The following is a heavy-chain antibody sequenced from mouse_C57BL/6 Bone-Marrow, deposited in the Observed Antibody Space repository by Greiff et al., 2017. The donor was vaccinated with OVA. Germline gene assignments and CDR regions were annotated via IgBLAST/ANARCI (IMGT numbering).Heavy chain of an antibody. J-gene: IGHJ2*01. Sequence: QVQLQQSGPELVKPGASVKISCKASGYAFSSSWMKWVKQRPGKGLEWIGRIYPGDGDTNYNGKFKGKATLTADKSSSTAYMQLSSLTSEDSAVYFCARSLVYWGQGTTLTVSS. CDR3: ARSLVY. CDR1: GYAFSSSW. V-gene: IGHV1-82*01. D-gene: IGHD1-2*01. CDR2: IYPGDGDT.